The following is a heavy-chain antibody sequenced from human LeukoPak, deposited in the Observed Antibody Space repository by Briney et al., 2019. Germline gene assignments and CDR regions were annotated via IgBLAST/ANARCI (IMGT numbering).Heavy chain of an antibody. J-gene: IGHJ4*02. CDR1: GGTFSSYT. CDR3: ATSRTSYGVGFDY. V-gene: IGHV1-69*05. D-gene: IGHD4-17*01. Sequence: SVKVSCKASGGTFSSYTISWVRHAPGQGLEWMGRIIPIFGTANYAQKFQGRVKITTDESTSRAYMARSSLRSEDTAVYYIATSRTSYGVGFDYWGQGTLVTVSS. CDR2: IIPIFGTA.